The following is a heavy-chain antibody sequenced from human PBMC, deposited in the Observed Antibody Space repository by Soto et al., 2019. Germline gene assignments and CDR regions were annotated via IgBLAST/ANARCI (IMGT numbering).Heavy chain of an antibody. J-gene: IGHJ6*02. D-gene: IGHD3-10*01. Sequence: GASVKVSCKASGYTFTSYGISWVRQARGQGLEWMGWISAYNGNTNYAQKLQGRVTMTTDTSTSTAYMELRSLRSDDTAVYYCARGSSGSPRNYYYYYGMDVWGQGTTVTVSS. CDR3: ARGSSGSPRNYYYYYGMDV. CDR1: GYTFTSYG. V-gene: IGHV1-18*01. CDR2: ISAYNGNT.